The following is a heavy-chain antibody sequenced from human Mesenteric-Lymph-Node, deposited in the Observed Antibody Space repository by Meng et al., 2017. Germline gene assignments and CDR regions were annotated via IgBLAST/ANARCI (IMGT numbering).Heavy chain of an antibody. V-gene: IGHV1-69*06. CDR2: IIPIFGTA. CDR1: GGTFSSYA. CDR3: AGMLYYYGSGSYYPGDY. D-gene: IGHD3-10*01. J-gene: IGHJ4*02. Sequence: SVKVSCKASGGTFSSYAISWVRQAPGQGLEWMGGIIPIFGTANYAQKFQGRVTMTEDTSTDTAYMELSSLRSEDTAVYYCAGMLYYYGSGSYYPGDYWGQGTLVTVSS.